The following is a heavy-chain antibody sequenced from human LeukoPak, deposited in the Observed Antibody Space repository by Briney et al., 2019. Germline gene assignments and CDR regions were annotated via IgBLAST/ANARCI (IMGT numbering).Heavy chain of an antibody. CDR3: ASSTHLADTAMVTGNYYYYYMDV. CDR2: IIPIFGTA. D-gene: IGHD5-18*01. J-gene: IGHJ6*03. Sequence: GASVKVSCKASGGTFSSYAISWVRQAPGQGLEWMGGIIPIFGTANYAQKFQGRVTITADESTSTAYMELSSLRSEDTAVYYCASSTHLADTAMVTGNYYYYYMDVWGKGTTVTISS. CDR1: GGTFSSYA. V-gene: IGHV1-69*13.